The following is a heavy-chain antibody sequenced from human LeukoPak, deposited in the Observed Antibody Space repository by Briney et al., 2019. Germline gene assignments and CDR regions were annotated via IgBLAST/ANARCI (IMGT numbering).Heavy chain of an antibody. J-gene: IGHJ4*02. Sequence: PGGSVKVSCKASGYTLTSYYLHWVRQAPGQGLEWMGIINPTGGSTSYAQKFQGRVTMTRDTSTSTVYMELSSLRSEDTAMYYCAFVPSGSSLLQYWGQGTQVTVSS. V-gene: IGHV1-46*01. CDR1: GYTLTSYY. CDR3: AFVPSGSSLLQY. D-gene: IGHD1-26*01. CDR2: INPTGGST.